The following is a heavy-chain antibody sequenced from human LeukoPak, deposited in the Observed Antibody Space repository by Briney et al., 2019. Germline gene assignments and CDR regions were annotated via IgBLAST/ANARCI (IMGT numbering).Heavy chain of an antibody. CDR3: ARASLYRVTFGELRY. V-gene: IGHV1-8*02. D-gene: IGHD3-16*01. J-gene: IGHJ4*02. CDR2: MNPNSGNT. CDR1: GYTFTGYY. Sequence: GASVKVSCKASGYTFTGYYMHWVRQAPGQGLEWMGWMNPNSGNTGYAQKFQGRVTMTRNTSISTAYMELSSLRSEDTAVYYCARASLYRVTFGELRYWGQGTLVTVSS.